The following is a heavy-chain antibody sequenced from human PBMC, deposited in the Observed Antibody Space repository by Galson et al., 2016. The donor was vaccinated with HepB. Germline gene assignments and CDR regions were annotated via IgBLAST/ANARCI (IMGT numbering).Heavy chain of an antibody. CDR3: ARRRVPATYNYFDP. J-gene: IGHJ5*02. V-gene: IGHV4-39*01. Sequence: ETLSLTCTVSGGSISSSGYYWSWIRQPPGKGLEWIGDIYYSGNTYYNLSLKTRVTISVNTSKNQFSLKLRSVTVADTTVYYCARRRVPATYNYFDPWGQGTLVTVSS. CDR2: IYYSGNT. CDR1: GGSISSSGYY. D-gene: IGHD5-24*01.